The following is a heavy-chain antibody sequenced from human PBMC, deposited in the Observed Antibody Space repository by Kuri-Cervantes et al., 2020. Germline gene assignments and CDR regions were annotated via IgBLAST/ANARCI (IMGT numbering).Heavy chain of an antibody. D-gene: IGHD4-17*01. CDR1: GGSISSSSYY. J-gene: IGHJ3*02. Sequence: GSLRLSCTVSGGSISSSSYYWGWIRQPPGKGLEWIGSIYYSGSTYYNPSLKSRVTISVDTSKNQFSLELSSVTAADTAVYYCASRTDYGDLADAFDIWGQGTMVTVSS. V-gene: IGHV4-39*01. CDR3: ASRTDYGDLADAFDI. CDR2: IYYSGST.